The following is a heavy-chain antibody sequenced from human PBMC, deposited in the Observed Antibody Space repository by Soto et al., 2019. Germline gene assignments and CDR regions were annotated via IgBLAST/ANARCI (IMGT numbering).Heavy chain of an antibody. J-gene: IGHJ4*01. CDR2: IYWDDGQ. CDR1: GFSLSTSGVG. Sequence: QITLKESGPTLVKPTQTLTLTCTFSGFSLSTSGVGVGWIRQPPGEALEWLAVIYWDDGQEYSPSLKNIRTTTKDLAKNQVALTMTNMRPMYTGTYYCAREGPEDSPLDYWGQGTLVTVSS. V-gene: IGHV2-5*02. CDR3: AREGPEDSPLDY.